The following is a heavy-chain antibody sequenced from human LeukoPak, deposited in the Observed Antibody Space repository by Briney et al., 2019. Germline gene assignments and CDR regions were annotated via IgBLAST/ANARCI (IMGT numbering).Heavy chain of an antibody. Sequence: GGSLRLSCAASGFTFSDYYMSWIRQAPGKGLEWVSYISSSGSTISYAGSVKGRFTISRDNAKNSLYPQMNSLRTEDTAVYYCGRIAINANNGMDVWGQGTTVTVSS. CDR3: GRIAINANNGMDV. V-gene: IGHV3-11*01. CDR2: ISSSGSTI. CDR1: GFTFSDYY. J-gene: IGHJ6*02. D-gene: IGHD1/OR15-1a*01.